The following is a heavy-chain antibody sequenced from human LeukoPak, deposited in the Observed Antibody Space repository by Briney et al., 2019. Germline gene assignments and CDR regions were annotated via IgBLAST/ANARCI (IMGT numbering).Heavy chain of an antibody. Sequence: ETLSLTCAVYGGSFSGYYWSWIRQPPGKGLEWIGEINHSGSTNYNPSLKSRVTISVDTSKNQFSLKLSSVTAADTAVYYCARGYRSGTPWDIWGQGTMVTVSS. CDR1: GGSFSGYY. CDR2: INHSGST. V-gene: IGHV4-34*01. CDR3: ARGYRSGTPWDI. D-gene: IGHD3-10*01. J-gene: IGHJ3*02.